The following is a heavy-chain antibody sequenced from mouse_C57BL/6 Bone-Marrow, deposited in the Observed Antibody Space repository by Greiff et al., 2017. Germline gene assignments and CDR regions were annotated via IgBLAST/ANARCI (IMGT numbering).Heavy chain of an antibody. CDR1: GFTFSSYG. Sequence: EVKLMESGGDLVKPGGSLKLSCAASGFTFSSYGMSWVRQTPDKRLEWVATISSGGSYTYYPASVKGRFTISRDNAKNTLYLQMSSLKSEDTAMYYCARQHSSTTVVAKYFDVWGTGTTVTVSS. CDR3: ARQHSSTTVVAKYFDV. D-gene: IGHD1-1*01. CDR2: ISSGGSYT. V-gene: IGHV5-6*02. J-gene: IGHJ1*03.